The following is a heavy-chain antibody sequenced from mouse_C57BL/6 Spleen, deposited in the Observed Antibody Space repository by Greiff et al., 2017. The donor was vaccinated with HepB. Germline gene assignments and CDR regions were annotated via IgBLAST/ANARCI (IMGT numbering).Heavy chain of an antibody. V-gene: IGHV2-2*01. CDR3: ARPYYSNYGAMDY. D-gene: IGHD2-5*01. J-gene: IGHJ4*01. CDR1: GFSLTSYG. Sequence: QVQLQQSGPGLVQPSQSLSITCTVSGFSLTSYGVHWVRQSPGKGLEWLGVIWSGGSTDYNAAFISRLSISKDNSKSQVFFKMNSLQADDTAIYYCARPYYSNYGAMDYWGQGTSVTVSS. CDR2: IWSGGST.